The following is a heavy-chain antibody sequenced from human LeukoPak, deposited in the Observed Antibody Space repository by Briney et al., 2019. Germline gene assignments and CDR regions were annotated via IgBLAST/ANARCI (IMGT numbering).Heavy chain of an antibody. CDR3: ARAPMTTVTVDGLPYYYYYMDV. Sequence: SEKVSCKASGGTFSSYAISWVRQAPGQGLEWMGGIIPIFGTANYAQKFQGRVTITTDESTSTAYMELSSLRSEDTAVYYCARAPMTTVTVDGLPYYYYYMDVWGKGTTVTVPS. CDR1: GGTFSSYA. D-gene: IGHD4-11*01. CDR2: IIPIFGTA. J-gene: IGHJ6*03. V-gene: IGHV1-69*05.